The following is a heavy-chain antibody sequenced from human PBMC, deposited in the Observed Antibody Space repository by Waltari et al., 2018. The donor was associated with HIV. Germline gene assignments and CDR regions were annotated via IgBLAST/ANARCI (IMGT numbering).Heavy chain of an antibody. CDR2: INPNSGGT. CDR1: GYTFTGYY. CDR3: ARVPPLSTRFDP. V-gene: IGHV1-2*02. Sequence: QVQLVQSGAEVKKPGASVKVSCKASGYTFTGYYMHWVRQAPGQGLEWMGGINPNSGGTNYAQKVQGRVTMTRDTSISTAYMELSRLRSDDTAVYYCARVPPLSTRFDPWGQGTLVTVSS. J-gene: IGHJ5*02.